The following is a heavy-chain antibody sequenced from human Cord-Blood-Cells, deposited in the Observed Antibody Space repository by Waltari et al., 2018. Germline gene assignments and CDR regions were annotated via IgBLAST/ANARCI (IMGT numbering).Heavy chain of an antibody. CDR2: INPSGGST. D-gene: IGHD6-6*01. J-gene: IGHJ4*02. CDR1: GYTFTSSH. CDR3: ARDNQLGIDY. Sequence: QVQLVQSGAEVKKPGASVKVSCMASGYTFTSSHTHWVRQAPGQGLEWMVIINPSGGSTSYAQKFQGRVTMTRDTSTSTVYMELSSLRSEDTAVYYCARDNQLGIDYWGQGTLVTVSS. V-gene: IGHV1-46*01.